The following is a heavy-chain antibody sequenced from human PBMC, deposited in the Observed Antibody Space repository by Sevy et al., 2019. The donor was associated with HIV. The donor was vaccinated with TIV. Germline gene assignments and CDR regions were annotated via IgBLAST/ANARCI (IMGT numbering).Heavy chain of an antibody. D-gene: IGHD3-3*01. CDR3: ARDLAVTLGNYYYYGMDV. J-gene: IGHJ6*02. CDR2: INADGGSA. CDR1: GYSFIRYH. V-gene: IGHV1-46*01. Sequence: ASVKVSCKASGYSFIRYHVHWVRQAPGQGLEWMGIINADGGSATIAQGFQGTVTMTSDTSTSTVYMELSSLRSEDTAVYFCARDLAVTLGNYYYYGMDVWGQGTTVTVSS.